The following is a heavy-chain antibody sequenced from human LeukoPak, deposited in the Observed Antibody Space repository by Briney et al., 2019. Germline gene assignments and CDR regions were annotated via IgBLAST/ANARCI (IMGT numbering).Heavy chain of an antibody. J-gene: IGHJ4*02. CDR3: AKEGSVITHTPFDY. D-gene: IGHD3-22*01. CDR2: ISGSGSST. V-gene: IGHV3-23*01. CDR1: GFTFSSYS. Sequence: GGSLRLSCAASGFTFSSYSMNWVRQAPGKGPEWVSAISGSGSSTYYADSVKGRFTISRDNSKNTLYLQMNSLRAEDTAVYYCAKEGSVITHTPFDYWGQGTLVTVSS.